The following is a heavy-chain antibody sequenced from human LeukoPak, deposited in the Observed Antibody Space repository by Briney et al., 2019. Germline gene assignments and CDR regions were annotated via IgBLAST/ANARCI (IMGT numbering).Heavy chain of an antibody. J-gene: IGHJ5*02. CDR2: INNDGSTT. V-gene: IGHV3-74*01. CDR1: GFTFSNYW. Sequence: GGSLRLSCAASGFTFSNYWMHWVRQAPGKGLVWVSRINNDGSTTHYADSVKGRFTISRDNSKNTLYLQMNSLRAEDTAVYYCVYGIAEALYNWFDPWGQGTLVTVSS. D-gene: IGHD6-19*01. CDR3: VYGIAEALYNWFDP.